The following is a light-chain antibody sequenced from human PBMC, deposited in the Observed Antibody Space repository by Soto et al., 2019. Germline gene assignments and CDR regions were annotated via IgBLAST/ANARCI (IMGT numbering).Light chain of an antibody. V-gene: IGKV3-20*01. CDR3: QQYGTSSWT. J-gene: IGKJ1*01. CDR2: GAS. Sequence: EIVLTQSPGTLSLSPGERATLSCRASQSVPSSYLAWYQHQPGQAPRPLIYGASSRATGTPYRSSGSGSGTDFTLTISMLEPENFVVYYCQQYGTSSWTFGQGTKVDIK. CDR1: QSVPSSY.